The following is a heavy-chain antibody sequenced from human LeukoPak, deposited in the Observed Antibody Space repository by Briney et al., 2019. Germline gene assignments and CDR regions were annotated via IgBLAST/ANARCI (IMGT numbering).Heavy chain of an antibody. Sequence: GGSLRLSCAASGFTFSSYWMSWVRQAPGKGLEWVANIKQDGCEKYYVDSVKGRFNISRDNAKNSLYLQMNSLRAEDTAVYYCARAVVVPAAMPEYYYYYMDVWGKGTTVTVSS. V-gene: IGHV3-7*01. J-gene: IGHJ6*03. CDR2: IKQDGCEK. D-gene: IGHD2-2*01. CDR1: GFTFSSYW. CDR3: ARAVVVPAAMPEYYYYYMDV.